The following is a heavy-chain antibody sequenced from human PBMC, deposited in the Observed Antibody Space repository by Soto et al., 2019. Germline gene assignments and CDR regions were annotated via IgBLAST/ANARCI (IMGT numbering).Heavy chain of an antibody. CDR2: IIPIFGTA. J-gene: IGHJ6*02. CDR1: GGTFSSYA. CDR3: ARDARFSGYQGGTPNNYYYYGMDV. Sequence: QVQLVQSGAEVKKPGSSVKVSCKASGGTFSSYAISWVRQAPGQGLEWMGGIIPIFGTANYAQKFQGRVTITADESTSTAYMELSSLRSEDTAVYYCARDARFSGYQGGTPNNYYYYGMDVWGQGTTVTVSS. V-gene: IGHV1-69*01. D-gene: IGHD3-22*01.